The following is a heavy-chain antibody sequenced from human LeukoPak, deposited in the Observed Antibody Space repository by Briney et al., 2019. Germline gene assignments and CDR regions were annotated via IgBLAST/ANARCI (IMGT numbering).Heavy chain of an antibody. CDR1: GFSFSSYW. V-gene: IGHV3-7*01. D-gene: IGHD5-18*01. CDR2: IKPDGSEE. Sequence: GGSLRLSCAASGFSFSSYWMTWVRQAPGKGLEWVANIKPDGSEEYYVDSVKGRFSISRDNAKNSLYLQMNSLRAEDTAVYYCARDSPRRGYSYGYGKKDYWGQGTLVTVSS. J-gene: IGHJ4*02. CDR3: ARDSPRRGYSYGYGKKDY.